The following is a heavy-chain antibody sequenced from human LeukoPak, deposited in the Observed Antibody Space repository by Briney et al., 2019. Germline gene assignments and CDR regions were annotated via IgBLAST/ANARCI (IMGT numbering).Heavy chain of an antibody. CDR2: INPSGGAT. CDR1: GYTFTKYY. V-gene: IGHV1-46*01. CDR3: ARLEPSLRESTFDY. J-gene: IGHJ4*02. Sequence: ASVKVSCKASGYTFTKYYIHWVRQAPGQGLEWMGIINPSGGATTYAQKFQGRVTMTRDMSTNTVYMELSSLRFDDTAVYYCARLEPSLRESTFDYWGQGTLVTVSS. D-gene: IGHD5/OR15-5a*01.